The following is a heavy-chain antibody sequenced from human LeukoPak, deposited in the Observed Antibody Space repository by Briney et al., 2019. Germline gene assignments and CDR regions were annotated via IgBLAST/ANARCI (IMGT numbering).Heavy chain of an antibody. CDR1: GGSISSYD. D-gene: IGHD3-22*01. Sequence: PSETLSLTCTVSGGSISSYDWSWIRQPPGKGLEWIGYIYYSGSTNYNPSLKSRVTISVDTSKNQFSLKLSSVTAPDTAVYYCARFPSYDSSGYYSNDAFDIWGQGTMVTVSS. J-gene: IGHJ3*02. CDR2: IYYSGST. CDR3: ARFPSYDSSGYYSNDAFDI. V-gene: IGHV4-59*01.